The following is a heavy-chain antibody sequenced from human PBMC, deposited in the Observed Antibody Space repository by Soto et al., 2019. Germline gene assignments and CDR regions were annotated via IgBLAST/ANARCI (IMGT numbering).Heavy chain of an antibody. CDR3: GRARVDIATVGVDV. D-gene: IGHD6-13*01. CDR1: GFTFNNYD. CDR2: ISHDGSNK. Sequence: QVDLVESGGGVVQPGGSLRLSCAASGFTFNNYDMHWVRQAPGKGLEWVGFISHDGSNKYYADSVKGRITISRDNSKNTLFMQMHSLRPQDTAIYYCGRARVDIATVGVDVWGRGTMVTVSS. V-gene: IGHV3-30-3*01. J-gene: IGHJ3*01.